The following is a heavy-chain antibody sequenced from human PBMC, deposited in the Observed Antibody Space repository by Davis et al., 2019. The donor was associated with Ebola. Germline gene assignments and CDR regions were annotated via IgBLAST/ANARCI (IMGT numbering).Heavy chain of an antibody. Sequence: PGGSLRLSCAASGFTFSSYGMHWVRQAPGKGLEWVAVISYDGSNKYYADSVKGRFTISRDNSKNTLYLQMNSLRAEDTAVYYCAKDRLAAAGTHYYYGMDVWGQGTTVTVSS. CDR2: ISYDGSNK. CDR1: GFTFSSYG. CDR3: AKDRLAAAGTHYYYGMDV. V-gene: IGHV3-30*18. D-gene: IGHD6-13*01. J-gene: IGHJ6*02.